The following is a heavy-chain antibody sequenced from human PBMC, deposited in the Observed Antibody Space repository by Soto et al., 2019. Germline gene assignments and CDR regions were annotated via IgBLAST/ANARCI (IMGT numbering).Heavy chain of an antibody. Sequence: SETLSLTCTVSGGSISSSSYYWGWIRQPPGKGLEWIGSIYYSGSTYYNPSLKSRVTISVDTSKNQFSLKLSSVTAADTAVYYCARTPSLDSGYFLTGAFDIWGQGTMVTVSS. CDR1: GGSISSSSYY. CDR2: IYYSGST. D-gene: IGHD5-12*01. V-gene: IGHV4-39*01. J-gene: IGHJ3*02. CDR3: ARTPSLDSGYFLTGAFDI.